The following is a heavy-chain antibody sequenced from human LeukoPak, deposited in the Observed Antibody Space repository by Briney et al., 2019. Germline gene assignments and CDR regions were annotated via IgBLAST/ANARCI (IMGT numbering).Heavy chain of an antibody. Sequence: SETLSLTCTVSGGSISGYYWSWFRQPAGQGLEWIGRIYSNGDTRYNPSLKSRVTMSVDTSKNQLSLKLGPVTAADTAVYYCARAAGAAGGQYFDYWGQGTLVTVSS. J-gene: IGHJ4*02. V-gene: IGHV4-4*07. CDR3: ARAAGAAGGQYFDY. D-gene: IGHD6-13*01. CDR2: IYSNGDT. CDR1: GGSISGYY.